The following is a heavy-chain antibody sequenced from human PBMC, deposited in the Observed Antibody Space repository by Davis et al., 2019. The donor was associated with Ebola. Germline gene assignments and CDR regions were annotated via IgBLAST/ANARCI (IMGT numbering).Heavy chain of an antibody. D-gene: IGHD4-11*01. J-gene: IGHJ6*02. CDR3: TRETVTTYYYYGMDV. Sequence: GESLKISCAASGFTFSGSAMHWVRQAPAKGLEWVGRLRSKAYGGTTEYAASVKGRFTISRDDSKSIAYLQMNSLKTEDTAVYYCTRETVTTYYYYGMDVWGQGTTVTVSS. CDR2: LRSKAYGGTT. CDR1: GFTFSGSA. V-gene: IGHV3-49*04.